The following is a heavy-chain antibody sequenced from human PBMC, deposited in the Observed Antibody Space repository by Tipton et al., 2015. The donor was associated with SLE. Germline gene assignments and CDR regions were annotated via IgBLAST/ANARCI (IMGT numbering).Heavy chain of an antibody. Sequence: SLRLSCAASGFSVTNNYICWVRHAPGKGREWVSVICYDGSNKFYAYSVKGRLTISRGNAKNPMYLQMRSLRVEDTGIYYCARAPTLSVAGTTETFGMDVWGPGTRVTVSS. CDR3: ARAPTLSVAGTTETFGMDV. V-gene: IGHV3-33*08. CDR1: GFSVTNNY. CDR2: ICYDGSNK. D-gene: IGHD6-19*01. J-gene: IGHJ6*02.